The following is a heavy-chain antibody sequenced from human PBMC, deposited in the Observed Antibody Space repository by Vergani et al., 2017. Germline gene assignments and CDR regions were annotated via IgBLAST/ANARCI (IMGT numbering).Heavy chain of an antibody. CDR1: GFTFSSYA. Sequence: EVQLLESGGGLVQPGGSLRLSCAASGFTFSSYAMSWVRQAPGKGLEWVSAISGSGGSTYYADSVKGRFTISRDTSKNTLYLQMNSLRAEDTAVYYCAKEAYYGSGRDEPDAFDIGGQGSMVTVSS. D-gene: IGHD3-10*01. V-gene: IGHV3-23*01. J-gene: IGHJ3*02. CDR2: ISGSGGST. CDR3: AKEAYYGSGRDEPDAFDI.